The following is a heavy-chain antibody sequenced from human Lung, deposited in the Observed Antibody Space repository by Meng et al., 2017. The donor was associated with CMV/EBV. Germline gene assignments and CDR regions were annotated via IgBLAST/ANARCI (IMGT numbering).Heavy chain of an antibody. CDR3: ARVGGCSGGGCYHRLFDY. D-gene: IGHD2-15*01. J-gene: IGHJ4*02. CDR1: GGSISSGDYH. V-gene: IGHV4-30-4*01. CDR2: IYYTGST. Sequence: VHRQGAAPGLVNTSPTLSLTCTVSGGSISSGDYHWSWIRQPPGKGLEWIGYIYYTGSTYYNPSLKSRVIISVDTSKNQFSLKLNSVTAADTAVYYCARVGGCSGGGCYHRLFDYWGQGTLVTVSS.